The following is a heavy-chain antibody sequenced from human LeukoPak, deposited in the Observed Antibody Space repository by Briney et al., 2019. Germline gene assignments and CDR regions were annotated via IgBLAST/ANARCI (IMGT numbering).Heavy chain of an antibody. J-gene: IGHJ3*02. CDR3: ARYCSSTSCYWPDDAFDI. D-gene: IGHD2-2*01. CDR1: GFTFSSYS. V-gene: IGHV3-21*01. CDR2: ISSSSSYI. Sequence: KLGGSLRLSCAASGFTFSSYSMNWVRQAPGKGLEWVSSISSSSSYIYYADSVKGRFTISRDNAKNSLYLQMNSLRAEDTAVYYCARYCSSTSCYWPDDAFDIWGQGTMVTVSS.